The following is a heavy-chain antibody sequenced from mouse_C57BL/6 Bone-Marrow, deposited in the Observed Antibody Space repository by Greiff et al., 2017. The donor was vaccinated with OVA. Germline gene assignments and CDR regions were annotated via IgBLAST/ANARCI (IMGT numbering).Heavy chain of an antibody. J-gene: IGHJ4*01. CDR1: GYTFTSYW. D-gene: IGHD1-1*01. Sequence: VQLQQPGTELVKPGASVKLSCKASGYTFTSYWMNWVKQRHGQGLEWIGNNNPSNGGTNYNEKFKSKATLTVDQSSSTAYMQLSSLTSEDSAVSYCARAGSYYGSSPSYAMDYWGQGTSVTVSS. CDR2: NNPSNGGT. V-gene: IGHV1-53*01. CDR3: ARAGSYYGSSPSYAMDY.